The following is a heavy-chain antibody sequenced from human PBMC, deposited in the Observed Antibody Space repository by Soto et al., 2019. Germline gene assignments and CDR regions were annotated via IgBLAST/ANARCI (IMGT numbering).Heavy chain of an antibody. D-gene: IGHD6-19*01. CDR3: AKGAVAGTPTSYYYYGMDV. J-gene: IGHJ6*02. V-gene: IGHV1-69*12. CDR2: IIPIFGTV. Sequence: QVQLLQSGAEVKKPGSSVRVSCEASGGTFRTYAISWVRQAPGQGLEWMGEIIPIFGTVNYAQKFQGRVTITADESPTTVYMDLRGLRSEDTAVYYCAKGAVAGTPTSYYYYGMDVWGQGTTVTVSS. CDR1: GGTFRTYA.